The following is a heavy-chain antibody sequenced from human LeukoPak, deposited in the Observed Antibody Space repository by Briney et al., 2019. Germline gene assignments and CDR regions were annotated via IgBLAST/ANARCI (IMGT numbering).Heavy chain of an antibody. V-gene: IGHV3-30*02. Sequence: GGSLRLSCAASGFTFSSYSMHWVRQAPGKGLEWVAFIRYDGSNKYYADSVKGRFTISRDNSKNTLYLQMNSLRAEDTAVYYCAKATAPVEWSPFDYWGQGTLVTVSS. CDR3: AKATAPVEWSPFDY. D-gene: IGHD3-3*01. J-gene: IGHJ4*02. CDR2: IRYDGSNK. CDR1: GFTFSSYS.